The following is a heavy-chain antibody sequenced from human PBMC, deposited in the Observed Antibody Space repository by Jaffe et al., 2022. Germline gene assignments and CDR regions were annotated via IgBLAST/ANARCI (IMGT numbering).Heavy chain of an antibody. CDR3: GKAISVSWGYWYFDY. V-gene: IGHV3-11*01. D-gene: IGHD1-26*01. Sequence: QVHLVESGGGLVRPGGSLRLSCAASGFTFSDFLMSWIRKAPGKGLEWVSFMGTSENDVHYADSVKGRFTVSRNNAESTLYLQMNNLRAEDSAVYFCGKAISVSWGYWYFDYWGLGTFVTVSS. J-gene: IGHJ4*02. CDR2: MGTSENDV. CDR1: GFTFSDFL.